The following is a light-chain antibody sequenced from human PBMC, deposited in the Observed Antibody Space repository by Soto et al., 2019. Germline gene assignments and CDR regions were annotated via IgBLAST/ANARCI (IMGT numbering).Light chain of an antibody. CDR1: QSVSSSY. CDR2: GAS. Sequence: EIVLTQSPGTLSLSPGERATLSCRASQSVSSSYLAWYQQKPGQAPRLLIYGASARATDIPDRFSGSGSGTDFTLTISRLEPEDFAVYYCQQYDNSPLYTFGQGTKLEIK. V-gene: IGKV3-20*01. CDR3: QQYDNSPLYT. J-gene: IGKJ2*01.